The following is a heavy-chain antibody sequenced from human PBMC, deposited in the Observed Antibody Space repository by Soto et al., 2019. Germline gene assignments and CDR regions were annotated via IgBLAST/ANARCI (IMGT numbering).Heavy chain of an antibody. V-gene: IGHV3-48*01. D-gene: IGHD2-15*01. CDR2: ISSSSSTI. CDR1: GLTFSIYS. CDR3: ARANYYCSGGSCYPDY. J-gene: IGHJ4*02. Sequence: PWGSLRLFCAASGLTFSIYSMNWVRQATGKGLEWVSYISSSSSTIYYADSVKGRFTISRDNAKNSLYLQMNSLRAEDTAVYYCARANYYCSGGSCYPDYWGKGTLVTVSS.